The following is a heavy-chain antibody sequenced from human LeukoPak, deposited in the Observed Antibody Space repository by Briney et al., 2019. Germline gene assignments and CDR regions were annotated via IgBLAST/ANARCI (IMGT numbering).Heavy chain of an antibody. CDR3: ARSPSASSSWRWYFDL. J-gene: IGHJ2*01. CDR2: INHNGST. D-gene: IGHD6-13*01. CDR1: GGSFSGYY. Sequence: PSETLSLTCAVYGGSFSGYYWSWIRQPPGKGLEWIGEINHNGSTNYNPSLKSRVTISVDTSKNQFSLKLSSVTAADTAVYYCARSPSASSSWRWYFDLWGRGTLVTVSS. V-gene: IGHV4-34*01.